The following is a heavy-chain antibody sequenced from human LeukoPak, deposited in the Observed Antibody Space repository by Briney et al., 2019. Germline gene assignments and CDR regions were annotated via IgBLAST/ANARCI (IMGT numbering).Heavy chain of an antibody. D-gene: IGHD2-21*02. Sequence: PGGSLKLSCAASGFTFSSYALNWVRQAPGKGLEWVSYISTTSSPIYYADSVKGRFTISRDNAKNSLYLQMNSLRAEDTAVYYCATYCGGDCYQTDYWGQGTLVTVSS. V-gene: IGHV3-21*05. J-gene: IGHJ4*02. CDR1: GFTFSSYA. CDR3: ATYCGGDCYQTDY. CDR2: ISTTSSPI.